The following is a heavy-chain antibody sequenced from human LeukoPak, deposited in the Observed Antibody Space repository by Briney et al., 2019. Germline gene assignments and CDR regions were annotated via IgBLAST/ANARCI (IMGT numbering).Heavy chain of an antibody. D-gene: IGHD3-16*01. CDR1: GFTVRNNY. CDR3: AKLGGQEIYNYYVGV. V-gene: IGHV3-23*01. J-gene: IGHJ6*03. Sequence: GGSLRLSCAASGFTVRNNYMSWVRQAPGKGLEWVSGIIDNGDTTYHANSVKGRFTISRDNSKNTLYLQMHSLRAEDTAVYYCAKLGGQEIYNYYVGVWGKGTTVAVSS. CDR2: IIDNGDTT.